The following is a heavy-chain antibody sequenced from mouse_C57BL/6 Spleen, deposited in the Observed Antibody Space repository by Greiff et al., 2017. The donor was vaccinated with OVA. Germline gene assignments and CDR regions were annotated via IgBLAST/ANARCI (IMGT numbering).Heavy chain of an antibody. CDR3: TTFDNPFAY. CDR2: IDPENGDT. Sequence: EVMLVESGAELVRPGASVKLSCTASGFNIKDDYMHWVKQRPEQGLEWIGWIDPENGDTEYASKFQGKATITADTSSNTAYLQLSSLTSEDTAVYYCTTFDNPFAYWGQGTLVTVSA. J-gene: IGHJ3*01. V-gene: IGHV14-4*01. CDR1: GFNIKDDY.